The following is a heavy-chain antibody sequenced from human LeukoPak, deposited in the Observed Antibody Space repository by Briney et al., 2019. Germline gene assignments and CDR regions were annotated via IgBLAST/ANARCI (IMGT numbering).Heavy chain of an antibody. CDR2: IIHSGST. Sequence: SETLSLTCAVYGGSFSGYYWSWIRQTPGKGLEWIGEIIHSGSTNYSPSLKSRVTISLDASKSQFSLRLTSVTAADTAVYHCAGYSGSPRYFDYWGQGTPVTVSS. J-gene: IGHJ4*02. CDR3: AGYSGSPRYFDY. CDR1: GGSFSGYY. V-gene: IGHV4-34*12. D-gene: IGHD6-6*01.